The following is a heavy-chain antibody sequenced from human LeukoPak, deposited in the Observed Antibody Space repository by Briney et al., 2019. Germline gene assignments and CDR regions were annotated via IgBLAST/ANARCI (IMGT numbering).Heavy chain of an antibody. J-gene: IGHJ4*02. V-gene: IGHV5-51*01. CDR3: ARPGGIATPLDY. D-gene: IGHD6-13*01. Sequence: GESLKISCRGSGYSFTTSWIAWVRQMPGKGLEWMGIIYPGDSDTRYSPSLQGRVTMSVDNSITTASLEWSSLKASDTAMYYCARPGGIATPLDYWGRGTLVSVSS. CDR1: GYSFTTSW. CDR2: IYPGDSDT.